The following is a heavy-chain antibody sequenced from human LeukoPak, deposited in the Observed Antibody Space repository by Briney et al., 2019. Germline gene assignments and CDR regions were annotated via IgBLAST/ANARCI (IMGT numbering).Heavy chain of an antibody. CDR1: GVAVTSYY. CDR2: IYTSGST. J-gene: IGHJ5*02. D-gene: IGHD3-22*01. CDR3: ARPYYYDSRIDP. Sequence: SETLSLTCTVSGVAVTSYYWSWLRQPAGKGLEWIGRIYTSGSTSYNPSLRSRLTMSADTSKKQFSLKLSSVTAADTAVYYCARPYYYDSRIDPWGQGILVTVSS. V-gene: IGHV4-4*07.